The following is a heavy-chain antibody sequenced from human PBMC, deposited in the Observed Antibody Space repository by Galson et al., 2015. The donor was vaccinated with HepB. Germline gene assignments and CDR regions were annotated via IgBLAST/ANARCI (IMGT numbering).Heavy chain of an antibody. CDR3: ARGGFVAAVGGTQNNWFDP. CDR2: ISPYNRDT. J-gene: IGHJ5*02. Sequence: SVKVSCKASGYTFSSYSITWVRQAPGQGLEWMGWISPYNRDTNYARKVQGRVTMTTDTFTSTAYMELRSLRSDDTAVYYCARGGFVAAVGGTQNNWFDPWGQGTLVTVSS. V-gene: IGHV1-18*01. D-gene: IGHD2-15*01. CDR1: GYTFSSYS.